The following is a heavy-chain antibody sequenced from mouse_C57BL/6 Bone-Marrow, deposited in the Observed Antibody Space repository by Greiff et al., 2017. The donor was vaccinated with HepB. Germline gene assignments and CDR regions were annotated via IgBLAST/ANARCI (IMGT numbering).Heavy chain of an antibody. D-gene: IGHD1-1*01. V-gene: IGHV1-61*01. Sequence: QVQLQQPGAELVRPGSSVKLSCTASGYTFTSYWMDWVRQRPGQGLEWIGNIYPSDSETHYNQKFKDKATLTVDKSSSTAYMQLSSMTSEDSAVYYCARPSTTVVATPFDYWGQGTTLTVSS. J-gene: IGHJ2*01. CDR2: IYPSDSET. CDR3: ARPSTTVVATPFDY. CDR1: GYTFTSYW.